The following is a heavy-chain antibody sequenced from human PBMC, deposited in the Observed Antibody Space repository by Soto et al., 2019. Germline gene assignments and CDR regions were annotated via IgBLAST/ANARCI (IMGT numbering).Heavy chain of an antibody. V-gene: IGHV1-69*06. CDR2: IVPMFGTS. Sequence: QERLVQSGAEVRKPGSSVKVSCKVTGGTSTRYAINWVRQAPGQGLAWMGGIVPMFGTSKYAQKFQGRVTITADTSTNIAYMELRSLRSEDTAVYYCNRGSEYDFWSGYLGGKGTLVSVSS. J-gene: IGHJ4*02. D-gene: IGHD3-3*01. CDR1: GGTSTRYA. CDR3: NRGSEYDFWSGYL.